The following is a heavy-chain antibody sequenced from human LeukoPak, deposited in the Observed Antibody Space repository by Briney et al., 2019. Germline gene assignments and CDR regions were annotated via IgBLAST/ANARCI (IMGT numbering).Heavy chain of an antibody. CDR3: AISDGYCSSTTCYNPFDY. V-gene: IGHV4-34*01. CDR2: INHSGST. CDR1: GGSFSGYY. Sequence: SETLSLTCAVYGGSFSGYYWSWIRQPPGKGLEWIGEINHSGSTNYNPSLKSRVTISVDTPKNQFSLRLNSVTAADTAVYYCAISDGYCSSTTCYNPFDYWGQGTLVTVSS. J-gene: IGHJ4*02. D-gene: IGHD2-2*02.